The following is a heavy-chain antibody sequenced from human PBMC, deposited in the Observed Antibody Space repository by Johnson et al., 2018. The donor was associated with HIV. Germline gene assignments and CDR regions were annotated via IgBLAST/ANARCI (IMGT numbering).Heavy chain of an antibody. V-gene: IGHV3-30*03. CDR2: ISYDGSNK. Sequence: QVQLVESGGGVVRPGGSLRLSCAASGFTFDDYGMSWVRQVPGKGLEWVAVISYDGSNKNYSDSVKGRFTISRDNSKNTLYLQMNSLRAEDTAVYYCATSTASDAFDIWGQGTMVTVSS. J-gene: IGHJ3*02. CDR1: GFTFDDYG. CDR3: ATSTASDAFDI. D-gene: IGHD1-1*01.